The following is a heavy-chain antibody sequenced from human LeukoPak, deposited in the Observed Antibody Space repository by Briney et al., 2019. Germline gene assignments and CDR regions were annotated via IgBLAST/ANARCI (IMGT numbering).Heavy chain of an antibody. J-gene: IGHJ3*02. CDR3: ARDGGLGTASVFDI. CDR1: GFTVSSNY. D-gene: IGHD1-7*01. Sequence: PGGSLRLSCAVSGFTVSSNYMNWVRQAPGKGLEWVSYISSSGSTIYYADSVKGRFTISRDNAKKSVYLQMNSLRAEDTAVYYCARDGGLGTASVFDIWGQGTMVTVSS. V-gene: IGHV3-48*04. CDR2: ISSSGSTI.